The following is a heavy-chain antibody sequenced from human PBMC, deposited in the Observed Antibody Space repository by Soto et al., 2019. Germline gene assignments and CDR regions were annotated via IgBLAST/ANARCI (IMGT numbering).Heavy chain of an antibody. CDR3: AGSGQQPRSMDV. CDR1: GGSFSGYY. CDR2: INHSGST. V-gene: IGHV4-34*01. J-gene: IGHJ6*02. Sequence: QVQLQQWGAGLLKPSETLSLTCAVYGGSFSGYYWSWIRQPPGKGLEWIGEINHSGSTNYNPSLKSRVTISVDTSKNQFSLKLSSVTAADTAVYYCAGSGQQPRSMDVWGQGTTVTVSS. D-gene: IGHD6-13*01.